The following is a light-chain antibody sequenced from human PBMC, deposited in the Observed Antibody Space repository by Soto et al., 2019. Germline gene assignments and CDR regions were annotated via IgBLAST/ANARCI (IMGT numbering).Light chain of an antibody. CDR3: CSNAGSHYYV. J-gene: IGLJ1*01. CDR2: EVN. CDR1: SSDVGGYNY. V-gene: IGLV2-8*01. Sequence: QSALTQPPSASGSPGQSVTISCTGTSSDVGGYNYVSWYQQHPGKAPKLLIYEVNKRPSGVPDSFSGSKSGKTASLTVSGLQADDEAEYYCCSNAGSHYYVFGTGTKVTVL.